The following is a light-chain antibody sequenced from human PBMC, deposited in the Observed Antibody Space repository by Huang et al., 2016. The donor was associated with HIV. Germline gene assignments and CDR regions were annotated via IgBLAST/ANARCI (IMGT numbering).Light chain of an antibody. V-gene: IGKV3-15*01. CDR2: GAS. CDR1: QSVSGN. J-gene: IGKJ2*01. Sequence: ETVMTQSPAILSVSPGERATLSCRASQSVSGNLAWYQQKPGQSPRLLIYGASTRATGIPPSFSGTGSGAEFTLTISGLQSEDFAIDDCQQYNNWPPRYTFGQGTRLEIK. CDR3: QQYNNWPPRYT.